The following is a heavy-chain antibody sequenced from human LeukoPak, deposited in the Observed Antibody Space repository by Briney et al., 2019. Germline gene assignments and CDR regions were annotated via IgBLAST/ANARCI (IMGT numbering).Heavy chain of an antibody. Sequence: GASVKVSCKASGYTFTSYYMHWVRQAPGQGLEWMGIINPSGGSTSYAQKFQGRVTMTRDTSTSTVYMELSSLRSEDTAVYYCARGEGITIFGVVITGGPLDYWGQGTLVTVSS. CDR1: GYTFTSYY. CDR2: INPSGGST. V-gene: IGHV1-46*01. J-gene: IGHJ4*02. D-gene: IGHD3-3*01. CDR3: ARGEGITIFGVVITGGPLDY.